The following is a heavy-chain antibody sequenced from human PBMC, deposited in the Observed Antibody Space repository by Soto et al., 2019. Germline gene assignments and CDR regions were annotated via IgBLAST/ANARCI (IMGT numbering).Heavy chain of an antibody. Sequence: PGGSLRLSCAASGVTFSSYGVHWVRQAPGKGLEWVASVSYDGSNKHYADSVKGRFTISRDNSRNTLDLQMNSLRAEDTAVYYCSKDTYYYDRSGYYTYDHWGQGTQVTVSS. CDR2: VSYDGSNK. V-gene: IGHV3-30*18. CDR3: SKDTYYYDRSGYYTYDH. D-gene: IGHD3-22*01. J-gene: IGHJ4*02. CDR1: GVTFSSYG.